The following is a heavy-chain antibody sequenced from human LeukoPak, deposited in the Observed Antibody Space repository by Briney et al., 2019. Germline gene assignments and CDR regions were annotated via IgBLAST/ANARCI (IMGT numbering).Heavy chain of an antibody. CDR2: IYYSGST. CDR3: ARRDRYCSSTSCYGHRFDP. D-gene: IGHD2-2*01. V-gene: IGHV4-39*01. J-gene: IGHJ5*02. CDR1: GGSISSSSYY. Sequence: SETLSLTCTVSGGSISSSSYYWGWIRQPPGKGLEWIGSIYYSGSTYYNPSLKSRLTMSVDTSKNQFSLKLSFVTAADTAVYYCARRDRYCSSTSCYGHRFDPWGQGTLVTVSS.